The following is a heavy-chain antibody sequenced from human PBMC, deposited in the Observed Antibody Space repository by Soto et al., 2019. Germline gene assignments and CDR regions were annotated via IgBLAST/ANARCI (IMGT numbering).Heavy chain of an antibody. J-gene: IGHJ4*02. CDR1: GFIFSSYG. Sequence: QVQLVESGGGVVQPGRSLRLSCAASGFIFSSYGMHWVRQAPGKGLEWVAVIWYDGSNKYYADSVKGRFTISRDNSKNTLYLQMNSLRAEDTAVYYCARDNNMGYYGDCEFDYWGQGTLVTVSS. CDR2: IWYDGSNK. CDR3: ARDNNMGYYGDCEFDY. V-gene: IGHV3-33*01. D-gene: IGHD4-17*01.